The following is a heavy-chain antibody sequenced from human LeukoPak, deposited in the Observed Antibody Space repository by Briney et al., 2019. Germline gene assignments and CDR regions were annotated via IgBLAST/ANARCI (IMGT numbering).Heavy chain of an antibody. Sequence: SETLSLTCTVSGGSISGYYWSWIRQPPGKGLEWIGYIYYIGSSTYIPSLRRRVTISVDRSRNQFSLRLTSVTAADTALYYCARGGTTVTTFNYFDLWGQGTLVTASS. J-gene: IGHJ4*02. V-gene: IGHV4-59*01. D-gene: IGHD4-11*01. CDR3: ARGGTTVTTFNYFDL. CDR1: GGSISGYY. CDR2: IYYIGSS.